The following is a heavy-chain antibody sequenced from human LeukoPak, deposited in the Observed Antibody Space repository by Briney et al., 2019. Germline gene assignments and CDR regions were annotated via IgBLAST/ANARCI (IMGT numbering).Heavy chain of an antibody. V-gene: IGHV4-4*07. D-gene: IGHD1-1*01. CDR1: GGSISGSY. J-gene: IGHJ4*02. Sequence: SETLSLTCTVSGGSISGSYWNWVRQPAEKGLEWIGRIYTSGSTNYNPSLKSRVTMSVDTSKNQFSLKLSSVTAADTAVYYCARVVQLERRPAFDYWGQGTLVTVSS. CDR3: ARVVQLERRPAFDY. CDR2: IYTSGST.